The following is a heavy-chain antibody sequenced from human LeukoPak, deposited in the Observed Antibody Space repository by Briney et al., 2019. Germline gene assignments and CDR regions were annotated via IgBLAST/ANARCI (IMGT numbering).Heavy chain of an antibody. J-gene: IGHJ4*02. Sequence: GGSLRLSCAASGFTFSSYWMTWVRQAPGKGLEWVANIKLDGSEKYYVDSVTGRFTIPRDNAKKSLYLQMNSLRAEDTAVYYCARDYYFSGYGSFDSWGQGTLVTVSS. CDR3: ARDYYFSGYGSFDS. V-gene: IGHV3-7*01. D-gene: IGHD5-12*01. CDR2: IKLDGSEK. CDR1: GFTFSSYW.